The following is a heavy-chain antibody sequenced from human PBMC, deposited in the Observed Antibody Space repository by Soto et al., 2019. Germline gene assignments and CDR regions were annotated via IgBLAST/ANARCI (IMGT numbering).Heavy chain of an antibody. CDR2: INAGNGNT. J-gene: IGHJ6*03. CDR1: GYTFTSYA. V-gene: IGHV1-3*01. CDR3: ARDSGIAARPYYYYYYYMDV. D-gene: IGHD6-6*01. Sequence: ASVKVSCKASGYTFTSYAMHWVRQAPGQRLEWMGWINAGNGNTKYSQKFQGRVTITRDTSASTAYMELGSLRSEDTAVYYCARDSGIAARPYYYYYYYMDVWGKGTTVTVSS.